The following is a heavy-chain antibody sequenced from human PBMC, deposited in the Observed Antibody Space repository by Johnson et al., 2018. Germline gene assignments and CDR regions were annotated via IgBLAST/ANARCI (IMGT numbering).Heavy chain of an antibody. CDR2: IRTSGSPI. V-gene: IGHV3-11*01. CDR1: VFTFSDEY. D-gene: IGHD5-18*01. CDR3: ARGAHSYGYPYYFDY. Sequence: VQLVESGGGLVTPGGSLRLSCATSVFTFSDEYMSWIRQAPGKGLECVSYIRTSGSPIYYADSVKGRFTISSDNAKTSVFLQMNSLRVEDTAVYYCARGAHSYGYPYYFDYWGQGTLVTVSS. J-gene: IGHJ4*02.